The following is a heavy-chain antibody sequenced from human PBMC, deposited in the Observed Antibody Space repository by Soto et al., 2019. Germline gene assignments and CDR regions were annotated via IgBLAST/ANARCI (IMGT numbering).Heavy chain of an antibody. V-gene: IGHV4-34*01. CDR1: GGSFSGYY. Sequence: SETLSLTCAVYGGSFSGYYWSWIRQPPGKGREWIGEINHSGSTNYNPALKMRVTISVDTSKNQFALQLSSVTAADTAVYYCARPNFAWLSDDFDIWGPGTMLTVSS. D-gene: IGHD3-9*01. CDR3: ARPNFAWLSDDFDI. J-gene: IGHJ3*02. CDR2: INHSGST.